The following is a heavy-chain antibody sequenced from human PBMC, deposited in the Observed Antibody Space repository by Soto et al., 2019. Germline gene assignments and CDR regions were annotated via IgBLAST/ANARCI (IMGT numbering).Heavy chain of an antibody. D-gene: IGHD3-10*01. V-gene: IGHV3-15*01. J-gene: IGHJ6*02. CDR3: YIPFYYHSMDV. CDR2: IKSLSDGGTA. Sequence: EVQLVESGGGLVKPGGSLRISCTASGFTFSHAWMTWVRQTPGMGLEWVGRIKSLSDGGTADYGAPVKGRFTLSREDSINTVFLQMTSLKTDDTAVYYCYIPFYYHSMDVWGQWTTVTVSS. CDR1: GFTFSHAW.